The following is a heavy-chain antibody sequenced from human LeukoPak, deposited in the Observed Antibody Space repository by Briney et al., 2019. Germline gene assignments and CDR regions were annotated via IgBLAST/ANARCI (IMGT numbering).Heavy chain of an antibody. CDR1: GYTFTSYG. D-gene: IGHD3-22*01. CDR3: ARDDSMIVVVSFDY. CDR2: ISAYNGNT. J-gene: IGHJ4*02. V-gene: IGHV1-18*01. Sequence: ASVKLSCKASGYTFTSYGISWVRQAPGQGLEWMGWISAYNGNTNYAQKLQGRVTMTTDTSTSTAYMELSSLRSDDTAVYYCARDDSMIVVVSFDYWGQGTLVTVSS.